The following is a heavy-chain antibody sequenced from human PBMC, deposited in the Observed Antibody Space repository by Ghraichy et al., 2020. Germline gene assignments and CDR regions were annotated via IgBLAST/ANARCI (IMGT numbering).Heavy chain of an antibody. D-gene: IGHD6-13*01. CDR3: AGGQAHIAAAGTVDY. CDR1: GYTFTSYG. J-gene: IGHJ4*02. CDR2: ISAYNGNT. V-gene: IGHV1-18*01. Sequence: ASVKVSCNASGYTFTSYGISWVRQAPGQGLEWMGWISAYNGNTNYAQKLQGRVTMTTDTSTSTAYMELRSLRSDDTAVYYCAGGQAHIAAAGTVDYWGQGTLVTVSS.